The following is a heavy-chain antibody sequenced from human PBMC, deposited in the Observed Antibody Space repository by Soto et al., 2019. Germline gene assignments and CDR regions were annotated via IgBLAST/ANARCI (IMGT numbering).Heavy chain of an antibody. CDR2: IYYSGST. CDR1: GGSISSSSYY. Sequence: LSLTCTVSGGSISSSSYYWGWIRQPPGKGLEWIGSIYYSGSTYYNPSLKSRVTISVDTSKNQFSLKLSSVTAADTAVYYCARSGGLVQHIVVVTAIQGGWFDPWGQGTLVTVSS. J-gene: IGHJ5*02. CDR3: ARSGGLVQHIVVVTAIQGGWFDP. V-gene: IGHV4-39*01. D-gene: IGHD2-21*02.